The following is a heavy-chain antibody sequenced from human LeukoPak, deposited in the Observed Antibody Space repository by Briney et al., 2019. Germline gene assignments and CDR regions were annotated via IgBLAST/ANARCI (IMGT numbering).Heavy chain of an antibody. J-gene: IGHJ4*02. D-gene: IGHD6-19*01. CDR3: ASQKAKQWLVTPTNFDY. V-gene: IGHV3-7*01. CDR2: INQDGSAK. CDR1: GFMFTSYW. Sequence: PGGSLRLSCAASGFMFTSYWMSWVRQAPGKGLEWVANINQDGSAKYYADSVKGRSTISRDNSKNTLYLQMNSLRAEDTAVYYCASQKAKQWLVTPTNFDYWGQGTLVTVSS.